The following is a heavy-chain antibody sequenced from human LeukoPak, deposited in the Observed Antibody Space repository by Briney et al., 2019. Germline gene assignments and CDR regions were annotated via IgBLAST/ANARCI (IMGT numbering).Heavy chain of an antibody. CDR1: GGTFSSYA. D-gene: IGHD3-16*02. V-gene: IGHV1-69*13. Sequence: SVNVSCKASGGTFSSYAISWVRQAPGQGLEWMGGIIPIFGTANYAQKFQGRVTITADESTSTAYMELSSLRSEDTAVYYCARAQTYYDYVWGSYRYTYFDYWGQGTLVTVSS. J-gene: IGHJ4*02. CDR2: IIPIFGTA. CDR3: ARAQTYYDYVWGSYRYTYFDY.